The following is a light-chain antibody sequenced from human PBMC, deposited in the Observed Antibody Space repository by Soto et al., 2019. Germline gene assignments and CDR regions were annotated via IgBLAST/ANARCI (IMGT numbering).Light chain of an antibody. V-gene: IGKV3-11*01. CDR2: DAS. Sequence: EIVVTQSPATLSLSPGERATLSCRASQSVSSYLAWYQQKPGQAPRLLIYDASNRATGIPARFSGSGSGTDFTLTISSLEPEDFAVYYCQQRSNWQGATFAG. CDR1: QSVSSY. CDR3: QQRSNWQGAT. J-gene: IGKJ4*01.